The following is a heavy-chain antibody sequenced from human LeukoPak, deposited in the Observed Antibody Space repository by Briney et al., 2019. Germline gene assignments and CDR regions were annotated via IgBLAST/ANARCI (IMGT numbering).Heavy chain of an antibody. CDR1: GYTFTSYG. J-gene: IGHJ4*02. V-gene: IGHV1-18*01. CDR3: ARGPGVVVAATPDY. CDR2: ISAYNGNT. Sequence: ASVKVSCKASGYTFTSYGISWVRQAPGQGLEWMGWISAYNGNTNYAQKLQGRGTMTTDTSTSTAYMELRSLRSDATAVYYCARGPGVVVAATPDYWGQGTLVTVSS. D-gene: IGHD2-15*01.